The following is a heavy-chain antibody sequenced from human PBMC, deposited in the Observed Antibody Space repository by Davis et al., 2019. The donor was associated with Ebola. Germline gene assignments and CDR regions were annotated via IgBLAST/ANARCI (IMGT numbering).Heavy chain of an antibody. D-gene: IGHD2-2*02. CDR3: ARAPDKAYQALYRCFDY. J-gene: IGHJ4*02. CDR2: IHYDGSNK. V-gene: IGHV3-30*02. CDR1: GFTFSSYG. Sequence: PGGSLRLSCAASGFTFSSYGMHWVRQAPGKGLEWVAFIHYDGSNKYYADSVKGRFTISRDNAKYSLYLQMNSLRAEDTAVYYCARAPDKAYQALYRCFDYWGQGTLVTVSS.